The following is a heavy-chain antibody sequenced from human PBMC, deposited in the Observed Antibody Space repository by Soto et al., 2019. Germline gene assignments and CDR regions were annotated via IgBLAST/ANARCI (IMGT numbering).Heavy chain of an antibody. Sequence: ASVKVSCKASGGTFSSYAISWVRQAPGQGLEWMGGIIPIFGTANYAQKFQGRVTITADESTSTAYRELSSLRSEDTAVYYCARVVVRGAGRPIYYFDYWGKGTLVTVSS. D-gene: IGHD2-2*01. CDR2: IIPIFGTA. CDR1: GGTFSSYA. CDR3: ARVVVRGAGRPIYYFDY. V-gene: IGHV1-69*13. J-gene: IGHJ4*02.